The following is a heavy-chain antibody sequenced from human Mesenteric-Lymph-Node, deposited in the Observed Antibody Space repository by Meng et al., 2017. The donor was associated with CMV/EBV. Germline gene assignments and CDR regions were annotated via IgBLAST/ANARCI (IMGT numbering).Heavy chain of an antibody. J-gene: IGHJ4*02. Sequence: ASVKVSCKASGGTFSSYSITWVRQAPGQGLEWMGWINPNSGGTNYAQKFQGRVTMTRDTSISTAYMELSRLRSDDTAVYYCAAESSSNYYDSSGCGWYWGQGTLVTVSS. D-gene: IGHD3-22*01. CDR1: GGTFSSYS. CDR2: INPNSGGT. V-gene: IGHV1-2*02. CDR3: AAESSSNYYDSSGCGWY.